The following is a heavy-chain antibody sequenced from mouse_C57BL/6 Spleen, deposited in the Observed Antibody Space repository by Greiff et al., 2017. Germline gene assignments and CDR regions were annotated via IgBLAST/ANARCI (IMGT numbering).Heavy chain of an antibody. Sequence: EVQLQQSGAELVRPGASVTLSCTASGFNIKDDYMHWVKQRPEQGLEWIGWIDPENGDTEYASKFQGKATITADTSSNTAHLQLSILTSEDTAVYYCTTGSTMVTYLDYWGQGTTLTVSS. CDR2: IDPENGDT. CDR3: TTGSTMVTYLDY. V-gene: IGHV14-4*01. CDR1: GFNIKDDY. D-gene: IGHD2-2*01. J-gene: IGHJ2*01.